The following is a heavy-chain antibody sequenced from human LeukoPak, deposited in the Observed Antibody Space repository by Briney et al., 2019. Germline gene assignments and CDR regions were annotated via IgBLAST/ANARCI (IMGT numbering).Heavy chain of an antibody. J-gene: IGHJ4*02. Sequence: PSETLSLTCAVSGGSIGSSNWWSWVRQPPGKGLEWIGEIYRRGSINYNSSLSSRATLSVDKSKNQVSLFLTSVTAADTAVYYCAGSGSYYKSLDFWGQGILVVVSS. CDR2: IYRRGSI. CDR1: GGSIGSSNW. D-gene: IGHD3-10*01. V-gene: IGHV4-4*02. CDR3: AGSGSYYKSLDF.